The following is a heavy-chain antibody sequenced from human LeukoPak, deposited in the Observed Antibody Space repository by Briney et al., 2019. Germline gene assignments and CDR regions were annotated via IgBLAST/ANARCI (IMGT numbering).Heavy chain of an antibody. Sequence: SETLSLTCAVYGGSFSGYYWSWIRQPPGKGLEWIGEINHSGSTNYNPSLKSRVTISVDTSKNQFSLKLSSVTAADTAVYYCARCRREGDNGADWWFDPWGQGTLVTVSS. V-gene: IGHV4-34*01. J-gene: IGHJ5*02. CDR2: INHSGST. CDR1: GGSFSGYY. D-gene: IGHD2-8*01. CDR3: ARCRREGDNGADWWFDP.